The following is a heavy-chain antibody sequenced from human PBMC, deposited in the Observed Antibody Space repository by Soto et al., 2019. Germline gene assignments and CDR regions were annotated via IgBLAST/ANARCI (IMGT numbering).Heavy chain of an antibody. CDR2: ISGSGGST. CDR1: GFTFSSYA. CDR3: AKCRSSWYLVYY. V-gene: IGHV3-23*01. J-gene: IGHJ4*02. Sequence: GGSLRLSCAASGFTFSSYAMSWVRQAPGKGLEWVSAISGSGGSTCYADSVKGRFTISRDNSKNTLYLQMNSLRAEDTAVYYCAKCRSSWYLVYYWGQGTLVTVSS. D-gene: IGHD6-13*01.